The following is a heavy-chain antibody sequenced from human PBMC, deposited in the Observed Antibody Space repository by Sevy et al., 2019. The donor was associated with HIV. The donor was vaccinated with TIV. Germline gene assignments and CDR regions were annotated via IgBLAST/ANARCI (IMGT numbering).Heavy chain of an antibody. V-gene: IGHV3-48*01. J-gene: IGHJ3*01. CDR1: GFTFSSLS. CDR2: IGSDGTTK. Sequence: GGSLRLSCEASGFTFSSLSMSWVRQAPGQGLEWVSYIGSDGTTKHYAESMRGRFTISRDNAKNSLYLQINSLRAEDTAVYYCAATSGTWDDAFDLWGQGTMVTVSS. CDR3: AATSGTWDDAFDL. D-gene: IGHD2-15*01.